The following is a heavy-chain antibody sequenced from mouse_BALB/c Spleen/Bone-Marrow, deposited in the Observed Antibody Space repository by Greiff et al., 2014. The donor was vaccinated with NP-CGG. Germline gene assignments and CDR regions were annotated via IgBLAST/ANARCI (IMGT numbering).Heavy chain of an antibody. CDR3: ARRQFITTAACFAY. Sequence: LVESGPELVKPGASVKMSCKASGYTFTSYVMHWVKQKPGQGLEWIGYINPYNDGTKYNEKFKGKATLTSDKSSSTAYMELSSLTSEDSAVYHCARRQFITTAACFAYWGQGTLVTVSA. V-gene: IGHV1-14*01. D-gene: IGHD1-2*01. CDR1: GYTFTSYV. J-gene: IGHJ3*01. CDR2: INPYNDGT.